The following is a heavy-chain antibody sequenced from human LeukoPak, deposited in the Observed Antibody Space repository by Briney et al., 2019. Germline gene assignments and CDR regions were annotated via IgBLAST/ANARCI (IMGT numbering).Heavy chain of an antibody. CDR2: IRYDGSNK. CDR1: GFTFSSYG. J-gene: IGHJ4*02. CDR3: AKDGATYYYDSSGYYYY. V-gene: IGHV3-30*02. Sequence: PGGSLRLSCAASGFTFSSYGMHWVRQAPGKGLEWVAFIRYDGSNKYYADSVKGRFTISRDNSKNTLYLQMNSLRAEDTAVYYCAKDGATYYYDSSGYYYYWDQGTLVTVSS. D-gene: IGHD3-22*01.